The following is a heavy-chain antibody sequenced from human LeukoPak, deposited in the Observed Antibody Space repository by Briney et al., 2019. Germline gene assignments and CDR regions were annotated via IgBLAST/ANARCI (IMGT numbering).Heavy chain of an antibody. CDR2: IHHSGNT. J-gene: IGHJ4*02. CDR1: GDSISSGYY. Sequence: PSETLSLTCTVSGDSISSGYYWGWIRQPPGKGLEWIGNIHHSGNTYYNPSLKSRVTISVDTSKNQFSLTLSSVTAADTAVYYCARGRAVYCPDYWGQGTLVTVSS. V-gene: IGHV4-38-2*02. CDR3: ARGRAVYCPDY. D-gene: IGHD2-15*01.